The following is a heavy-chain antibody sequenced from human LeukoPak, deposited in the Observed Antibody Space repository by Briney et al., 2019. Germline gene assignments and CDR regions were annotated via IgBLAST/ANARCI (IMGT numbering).Heavy chain of an antibody. Sequence: PGRSLRLSCAASGFTLDDYAMHWVRQAPGKGLEWVSGISWNSGSIGYADSVKGRFTISRDNAKNSLYLQMNSLRAEDTALYYCAKDKDRITMVRGVPYFDYWGQGTLVTVSS. CDR1: GFTLDDYA. CDR3: AKDKDRITMVRGVPYFDY. CDR2: ISWNSGSI. D-gene: IGHD3-10*01. J-gene: IGHJ4*02. V-gene: IGHV3-9*01.